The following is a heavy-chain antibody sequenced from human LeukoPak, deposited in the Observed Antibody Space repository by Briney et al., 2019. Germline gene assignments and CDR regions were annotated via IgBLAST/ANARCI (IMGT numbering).Heavy chain of an antibody. J-gene: IGHJ4*02. CDR2: INSDGSST. Sequence: GGSLRLSCAASGLTFSSYWMHWVRQAPGKGLVWVSRINSDGSSTSYADSVKGRFTISRDNAKNTLYLQMNSLRAEDTAVYYCARGVAAAVYYFDYWGQGTLVTVSS. V-gene: IGHV3-74*01. D-gene: IGHD6-13*01. CDR1: GLTFSSYW. CDR3: ARGVAAAVYYFDY.